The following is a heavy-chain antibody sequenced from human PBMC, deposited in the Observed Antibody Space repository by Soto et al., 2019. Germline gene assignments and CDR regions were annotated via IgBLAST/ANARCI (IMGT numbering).Heavy chain of an antibody. J-gene: IGHJ4*02. CDR3: AGGGRGSGYDLSGFDY. CDR2: ISGSGGST. D-gene: IGHD5-12*01. Sequence: EVQLLESGGGLVQPGGSLRLSCAASGFTFSSYAMSWVRQAPGKGLEWVSAISGSGGSTYYADSVKGRFTISRDNSKNTVYLQMNSLRAEDTAVYYCAGGGRGSGYDLSGFDYWGQGTLVTVSS. V-gene: IGHV3-23*01. CDR1: GFTFSSYA.